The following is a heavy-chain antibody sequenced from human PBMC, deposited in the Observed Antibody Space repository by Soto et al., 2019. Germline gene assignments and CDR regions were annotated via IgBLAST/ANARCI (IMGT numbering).Heavy chain of an antibody. Sequence: QVQLVQSGAEVKKPGSSVKVSCKASGGTFSSYAISWVRQAPGQGLEWMGGIIPIFGTANYAQKFQGRVTITADAATRTAYRELSSLRSEDTAVNYCARDPPPVRIVGATNPLYYGMDVWGQGTTVTVSS. D-gene: IGHD1-26*01. J-gene: IGHJ6*02. CDR2: IIPIFGTA. V-gene: IGHV1-69*01. CDR1: GGTFSSYA. CDR3: ARDPPPVRIVGATNPLYYGMDV.